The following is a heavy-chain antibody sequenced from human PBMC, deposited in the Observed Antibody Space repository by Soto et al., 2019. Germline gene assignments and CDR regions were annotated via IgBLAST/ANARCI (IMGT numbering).Heavy chain of an antibody. CDR1: GYTFTNYG. V-gene: IGHV1-18*01. J-gene: IGHJ5*02. Sequence: ASVKVSCKASGYTFTNYGVTWVRQAPGQGLEWMGWISAYTDNPNYAQKFQGRVTMTIDTSTTTAYMDLRSLTSDDTAVYYCARVIPGAEAWFGPWGQGTLVTVSS. D-gene: IGHD2-2*01. CDR2: ISAYTDNP. CDR3: ARVIPGAEAWFGP.